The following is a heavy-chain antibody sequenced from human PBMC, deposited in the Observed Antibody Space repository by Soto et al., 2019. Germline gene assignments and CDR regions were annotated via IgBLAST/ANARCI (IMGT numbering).Heavy chain of an antibody. V-gene: IGHV1-8*01. J-gene: IGHJ5*02. Sequence: QVQLVQSGAEVKKPGASVKVSCKASGYTFTSYDINWVRQATGQGLEWMGWMNPNSGNTGYAQKFQGRVTMTRNTSISTAYMELSSLRSEDTAVYYCAREAHPNSGSGSYWFDPWGQGTLVTVSS. CDR1: GYTFTSYD. CDR2: MNPNSGNT. D-gene: IGHD3-10*01. CDR3: AREAHPNSGSGSYWFDP.